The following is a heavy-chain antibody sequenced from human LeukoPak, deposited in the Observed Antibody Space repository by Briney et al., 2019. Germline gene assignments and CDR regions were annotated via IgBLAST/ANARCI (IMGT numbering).Heavy chain of an antibody. J-gene: IGHJ4*02. Sequence: SETLSLTCGVYGGSFSGYYWSWIRQPPGKGREWVGEINPRVSTNYNTSLESRVTLSPDTSKHQFSLTLNSVTAADTAVYYCARRRLGYYFDYWGQGTLVTVSS. V-gene: IGHV4-34*01. CDR1: GGSFSGYY. CDR3: ARRRLGYYFDY. D-gene: IGHD5-24*01. CDR2: INPRVST.